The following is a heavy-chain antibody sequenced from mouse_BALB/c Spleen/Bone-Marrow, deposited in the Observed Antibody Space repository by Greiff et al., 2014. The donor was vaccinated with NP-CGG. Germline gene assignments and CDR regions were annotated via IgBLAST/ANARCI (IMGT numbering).Heavy chain of an antibody. Sequence: VKLMESGPELVKPGASVKISCKASGYAFSSSWMNWVKQRPGQGLEWIGRIYPGDGNTNYNGKFKGKATLTADKSSTTAYMQLSSLTSVDSVVYFCALYDYDGLSWFAYWGQGTLVTVSA. CDR1: GYAFSSSW. CDR3: ALYDYDGLSWFAY. V-gene: IGHV1-82*01. D-gene: IGHD2-4*01. J-gene: IGHJ3*01. CDR2: IYPGDGNT.